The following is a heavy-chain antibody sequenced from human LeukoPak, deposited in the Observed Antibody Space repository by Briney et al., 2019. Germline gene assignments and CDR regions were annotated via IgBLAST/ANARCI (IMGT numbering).Heavy chain of an antibody. V-gene: IGHV4-59*01. CDR3: AKGGLARGSANYYDY. J-gene: IGHJ4*02. Sequence: PSETLSLTCTASGGSISSYYWSWIRQPPGKGLEWIGYIYYSGSTNYNPSLKSRVTISVDTSKNQFSLKLSSVTAADTAVYYCAKGGLARGSANYYDYWGQGTLVTVSS. CDR2: IYYSGST. D-gene: IGHD6-19*01. CDR1: GGSISSYY.